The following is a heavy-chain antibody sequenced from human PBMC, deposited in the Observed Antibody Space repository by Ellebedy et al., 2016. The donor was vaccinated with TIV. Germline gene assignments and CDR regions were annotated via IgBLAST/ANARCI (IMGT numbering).Heavy chain of an antibody. J-gene: IGHJ3*02. V-gene: IGHV1-46*03. CDR1: GFTFSTHY. CDR3: ATWGTGQVDDALDI. CDR2: SHPSGSDT. Sequence: ASVKVSCXTSGFTFSTHYIHWVRQAPGQGLEWMGISHPSGSDTNYAQQFQGRVTMTRDTSTSTVYMDLSSLRSDDTDVYYCATWGTGQVDDALDIWGQGTMVTVSS. D-gene: IGHD1-1*01.